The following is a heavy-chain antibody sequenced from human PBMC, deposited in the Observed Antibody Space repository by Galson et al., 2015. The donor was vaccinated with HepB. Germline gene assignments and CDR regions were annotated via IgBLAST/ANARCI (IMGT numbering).Heavy chain of an antibody. Sequence: LRLSCAASGFTFSNAWMSWVRQAPGKGLEWVGEISHSGRTNYNPSLKSRVTMSVDTSKNQFSLYLNSVTAADTAVYYCARGQYRRDYWGQGTLVTVSS. J-gene: IGHJ4*02. CDR1: GFTFSNAW. V-gene: IGHV4-34*01. D-gene: IGHD5-12*01. CDR3: ARGQYRRDY. CDR2: ISHSGRT.